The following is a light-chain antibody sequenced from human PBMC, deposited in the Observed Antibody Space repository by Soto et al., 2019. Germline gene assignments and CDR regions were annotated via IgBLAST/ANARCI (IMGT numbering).Light chain of an antibody. J-gene: IGKJ1*01. CDR1: QSISSY. CDR3: QQSYSTWT. Sequence: DIQMTQSPSSLSASVGDRVTITCRASQSISSYLNWYQQKPGKAPKLLIYAASSLQSGVPSRFSGSGSGTYFTLTISSLPPEDFATYYCQQSYSTWTFGQGTKVEIK. V-gene: IGKV1-39*01. CDR2: AAS.